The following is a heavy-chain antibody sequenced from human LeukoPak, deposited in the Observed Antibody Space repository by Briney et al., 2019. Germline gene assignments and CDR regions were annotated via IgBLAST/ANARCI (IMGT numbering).Heavy chain of an antibody. CDR3: ARYKDRYSRPSNFEF. CDR2: ISGFSGDT. D-gene: IGHD6-6*01. V-gene: IGHV1-18*01. J-gene: IGHJ4*02. Sequence: ASVKVSCKASGYDFKNYGIMWVRQAPGQGLEWMGCISGFSGDTKFGPKFQGRVTLTADTSTATAYMEVRSLRSDDTATYYCARYKDRYSRPSNFEFWGQGTQVTVSS. CDR1: GYDFKNYG.